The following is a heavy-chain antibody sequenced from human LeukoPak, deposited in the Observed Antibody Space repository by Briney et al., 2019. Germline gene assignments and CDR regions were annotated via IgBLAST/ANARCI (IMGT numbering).Heavy chain of an antibody. J-gene: IGHJ4*02. Sequence: TSETLSLTCTVSGGSVSSGYYYWNWIRQPPGKGLEWIGYMYYTGSTNYNPSLKSRVTISVDTSNNQFSLRLSSVTAADTAVYYCAGVGGYSGFYWDQGSLVTVSS. CDR1: GGSVSSGYYY. CDR3: AGVGGYSGFY. CDR2: MYYTGST. D-gene: IGHD5-12*01. V-gene: IGHV4-61*01.